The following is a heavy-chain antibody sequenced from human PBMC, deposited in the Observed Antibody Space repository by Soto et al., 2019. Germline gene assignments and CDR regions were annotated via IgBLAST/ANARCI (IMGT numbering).Heavy chain of an antibody. D-gene: IGHD2-15*01. Sequence: QVPLVESGGGVVQPGRSLRLSCAASGFTFSSYAMHWVRQAPGKGLEWVAVISYDGSNKYYADSVKGRFTISRDNSKNTLYLQMNSLRAEDTAVYYCARVSPGYCSGGSCYGGRLDYWGQGTLVTVSS. J-gene: IGHJ4*02. V-gene: IGHV3-30-3*01. CDR1: GFTFSSYA. CDR3: ARVSPGYCSGGSCYGGRLDY. CDR2: ISYDGSNK.